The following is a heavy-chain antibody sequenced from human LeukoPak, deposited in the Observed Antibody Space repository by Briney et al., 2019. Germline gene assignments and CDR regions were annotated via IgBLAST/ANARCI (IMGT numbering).Heavy chain of an antibody. CDR3: AREGWELLLVRYYYGMDV. J-gene: IGHJ6*02. V-gene: IGHV1-2*02. CDR1: GYTFTVYY. Sequence: ASVKVSCKASGYTFTVYYMHWVRQAPGQGLEWMGWINPNSGGTNYAQKFQGRVTMTRDTSISTAYMELSRLRSDDTAVYYCAREGWELLLVRYYYGMDVWGQGTTVTVSS. D-gene: IGHD1-26*01. CDR2: INPNSGGT.